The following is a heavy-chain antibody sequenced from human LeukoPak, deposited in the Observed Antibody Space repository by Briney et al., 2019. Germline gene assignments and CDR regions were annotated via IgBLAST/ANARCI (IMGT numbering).Heavy chain of an antibody. D-gene: IGHD3-10*01. CDR3: ARRSVRGVIWAPFDY. CDR2: INHSGST. J-gene: IGHJ4*02. Sequence: PSETLSLTCAVYGGSFSGYYWSWIRQPPGKGLEWIGEINHSGSTNYNPSLKSRVTISVDTSKNQFSLKLSSVTAADTAVYYCARRSVRGVIWAPFDYWGQGTLVTVSS. V-gene: IGHV4-34*01. CDR1: GGSFSGYY.